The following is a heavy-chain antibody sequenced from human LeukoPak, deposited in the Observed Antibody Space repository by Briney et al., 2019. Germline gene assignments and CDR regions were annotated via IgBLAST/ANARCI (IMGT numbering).Heavy chain of an antibody. V-gene: IGHV4-38-2*02. CDR2: IYHSGST. J-gene: IGHJ5*02. Sequence: SETLSLTCTVSGYSISSGYYWGWIRQPPGKGLEWIGSIYHSGSTYYNPSLKSRVTISVDTSKNQFSLKLSSVTAADTAVYYCARSPYYDILTGSLRFDPWGQGTLVTVSS. D-gene: IGHD3-9*01. CDR3: ARSPYYDILTGSLRFDP. CDR1: GYSISSGYY.